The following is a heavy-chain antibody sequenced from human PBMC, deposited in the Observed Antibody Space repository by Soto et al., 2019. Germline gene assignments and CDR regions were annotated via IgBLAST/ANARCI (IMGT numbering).Heavy chain of an antibody. CDR1: GYTFTSYG. V-gene: IGHV1-18*04. J-gene: IGHJ4*02. CDR2: IRAYNGYT. D-gene: IGHD6-19*01. Sequence: ASVKVSCKASGYTFTSYGISWVRQAPGQGLEWMGWIRAYNGYTNYAQKFQGRVTVTTDTSTSTAYMELRNLISDDTAIYYCARASDGYRRGWYVGYFDFWGQGTLVTVSS. CDR3: ARASDGYRRGWYVGYFDF.